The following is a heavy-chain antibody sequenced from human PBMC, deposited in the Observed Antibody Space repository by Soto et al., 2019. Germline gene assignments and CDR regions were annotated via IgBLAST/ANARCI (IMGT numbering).Heavy chain of an antibody. CDR2: IYYSGST. CDR3: AREGYDSSGYYYRFDY. D-gene: IGHD3-22*01. J-gene: IGHJ4*02. CDR1: GGSISSGGYY. V-gene: IGHV4-31*03. Sequence: SETLSLTCTVSGGSISSGGYYWSWIRQHPGKGLEWIGYIYYSGSTYYNPSLKSRVTISVDTSKNQFSLKLSSVTAADTAVYYXAREGYDSSGYYYRFDYWGPGTLVTVSS.